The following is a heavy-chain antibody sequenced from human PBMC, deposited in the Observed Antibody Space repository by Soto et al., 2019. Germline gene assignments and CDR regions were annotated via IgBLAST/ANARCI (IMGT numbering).Heavy chain of an antibody. J-gene: IGHJ6*02. CDR2: MNSGGRS. CDR1: GFTFSNYS. Sequence: GGSLRLSCAASGFTFSNYSMSWVRQAPGKGLEWVSGMNSGGRSYYADSVKGRFTISRDTSKNMLYLQMNSLRADDTAVFYCAKALQYSSSRDYFYYGMDVWGQGTTVTVSS. CDR3: AKALQYSSSRDYFYYGMDV. V-gene: IGHV3-23*01. D-gene: IGHD6-6*01.